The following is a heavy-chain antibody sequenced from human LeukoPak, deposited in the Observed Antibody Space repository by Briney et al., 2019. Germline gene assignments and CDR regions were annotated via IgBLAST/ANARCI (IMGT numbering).Heavy chain of an antibody. Sequence: SVKVSCKASGGTFSSYTISWARQAPGQGLEWMGRIIPILGIANYAQKFQGRVTITADKSTSTAYMELSGLRSEDTAVYYCAREVIQLWPGSTDYYGMDVWGQGTTVTVSS. CDR3: AREVIQLWPGSTDYYGMDV. J-gene: IGHJ6*02. CDR2: IIPILGIA. D-gene: IGHD5-18*01. V-gene: IGHV1-69*04. CDR1: GGTFSSYT.